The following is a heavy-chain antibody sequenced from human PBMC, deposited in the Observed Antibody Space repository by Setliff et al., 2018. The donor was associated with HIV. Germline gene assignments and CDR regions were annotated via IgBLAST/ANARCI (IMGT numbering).Heavy chain of an antibody. V-gene: IGHV1-2*02. J-gene: IGHJ3*02. CDR1: GYTFTGYY. CDR3: AAETRNWGSDAFDI. Sequence: GASVKVSCKASGYTFTGYYMHWVRQAPGQGLEWMGWINPNSGGTNYAQKFQGRVTMTRDTSISTAYMELSRLRSDDTAVYYCAAETRNWGSDAFDIWGQGTMVTVSS. D-gene: IGHD7-27*01. CDR2: INPNSGGT.